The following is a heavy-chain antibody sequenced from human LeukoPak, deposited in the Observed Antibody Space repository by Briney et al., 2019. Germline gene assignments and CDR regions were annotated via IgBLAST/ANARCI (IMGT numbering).Heavy chain of an antibody. J-gene: IGHJ6*02. V-gene: IGHV4-30-4*01. Sequence: PSETLSLTCTVSGGSISSGDYYWSWIRQPPGKGLGWIGYIYYSGSTYYNPSLKSRVTISVDTSKNQFSLKLSSVTAADTAVYYCAGLYSSSWYNYYYYGMDVWGQGTTVTVSS. CDR3: AGLYSSSWYNYYYYGMDV. D-gene: IGHD6-13*01. CDR2: IYYSGST. CDR1: GGSISSGDYY.